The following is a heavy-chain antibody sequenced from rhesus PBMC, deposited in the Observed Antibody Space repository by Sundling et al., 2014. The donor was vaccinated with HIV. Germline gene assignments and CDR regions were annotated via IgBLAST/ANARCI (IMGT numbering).Heavy chain of an antibody. CDR2: ISYDGSKK. J-gene: IGHJ4*01. V-gene: IGHV3-54*02. CDR3: ARDSYYDSGGIFDY. Sequence: EVQLVESGGSLVQPGGSLRLSCVASGFTFSSYDMHWVRQAPGKGLEWVAVISYDGSKKYYVDSLKDRFTISRDNSKNMLYLQMNSLKLEDTAVFYCARDSYYDSGGIFDYWGQGVLVTVSS. D-gene: IGHD3-28*01. CDR1: GFTFSSYD.